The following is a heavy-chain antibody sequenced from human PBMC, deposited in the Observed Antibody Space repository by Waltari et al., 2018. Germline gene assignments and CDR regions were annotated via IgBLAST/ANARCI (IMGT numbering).Heavy chain of an antibody. J-gene: IGHJ2*01. D-gene: IGHD2-21*01. V-gene: IGHV4-39*01. CDR2: LHYGGSS. CDR1: GVSISTSRYY. CDR3: ATLPIPLELWYFDL. Sequence: QLQLQESGPGLVNPSETLSLTCTVSGVSISTSRYYWGWIRQPPGKGLDWIGSLHYGGSSYCNPSLKRRVTISVDTSKNQFSLKLTSVTAADTAVYYCATLPIPLELWYFDLWGRGTLVTVSS.